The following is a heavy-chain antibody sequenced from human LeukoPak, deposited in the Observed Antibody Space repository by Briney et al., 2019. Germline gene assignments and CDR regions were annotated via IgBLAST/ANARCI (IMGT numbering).Heavy chain of an antibody. Sequence: GASVKVSCKASGYTFTGYYMHWMRQAPGQGLEWMGWINPNSGDTNYAQKFQGRVTMTRDTSITTAYMELRSLRSDDTAVYYCARDLGSSWFDAFDIWGQGTMVTVSS. J-gene: IGHJ3*02. CDR2: INPNSGDT. CDR1: GYTFTGYY. V-gene: IGHV1-2*02. D-gene: IGHD6-13*01. CDR3: ARDLGSSWFDAFDI.